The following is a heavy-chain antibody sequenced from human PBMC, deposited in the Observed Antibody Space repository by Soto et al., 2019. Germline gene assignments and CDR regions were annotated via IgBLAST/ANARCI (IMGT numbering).Heavy chain of an antibody. Sequence: VQLVESGGGVVQPGRSLRLSCAVSGFTFSSYGMHWVRQAPGKGLEWVAVISGSGGSTYYADSVKGRFTISRDNSKNTLYLQMNSLRAEDTAVYYCADMVAALRPWFDPWGQGTLVTVSS. J-gene: IGHJ5*02. D-gene: IGHD2-15*01. CDR3: ADMVAALRPWFDP. CDR1: GFTFSSYG. CDR2: ISGSGGST. V-gene: IGHV3-23*04.